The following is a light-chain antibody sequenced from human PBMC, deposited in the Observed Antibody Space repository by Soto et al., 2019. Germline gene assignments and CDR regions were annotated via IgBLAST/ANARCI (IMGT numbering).Light chain of an antibody. V-gene: IGLV4-69*01. CDR1: SGHSNYA. J-gene: IGLJ1*01. Sequence: QLVLTQSPSASASLGASVKLTCTLSSGHSNYAIAWHQQQPEKGPRYLMKLNSDGSHSKGDGIPDRFSGSSSRAERYLTISSLQSEDEADYYCQTWVTGIYVFGTGTKVTVL. CDR3: QTWVTGIYV. CDR2: LNSDGSH.